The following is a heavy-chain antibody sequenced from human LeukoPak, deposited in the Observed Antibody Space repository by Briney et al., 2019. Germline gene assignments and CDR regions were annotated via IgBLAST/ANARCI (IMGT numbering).Heavy chain of an antibody. CDR1: GFTFDDYA. CDR2: ISWNSGSI. Sequence: GGSLRLSCAASGFTFDDYAMHWVRQAPGKGLEWVSGISWNSGSIAYADSVKGRFAISRDNAKNSLYLQMNSLRAEDTALYYCAKDFGRSAYDRPFDYWGQGTLVTVSS. V-gene: IGHV3-9*01. D-gene: IGHD5-12*01. CDR3: AKDFGRSAYDRPFDY. J-gene: IGHJ4*02.